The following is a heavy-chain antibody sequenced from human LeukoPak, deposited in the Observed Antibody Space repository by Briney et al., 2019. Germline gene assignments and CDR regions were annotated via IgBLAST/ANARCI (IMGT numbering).Heavy chain of an antibody. Sequence: GGSLRLSCAASGFTFSDYYMSWIHQAPGKGLEWVSYISSSGSTIYYADSVKGRFTISRDNAKNSLYLQMNSLRAEDTAVYYCARAPSYYYDSSGYLYWGQGTLVTVSS. CDR2: ISSSGSTI. CDR1: GFTFSDYY. D-gene: IGHD3-22*01. V-gene: IGHV3-11*01. CDR3: ARAPSYYYDSSGYLY. J-gene: IGHJ4*02.